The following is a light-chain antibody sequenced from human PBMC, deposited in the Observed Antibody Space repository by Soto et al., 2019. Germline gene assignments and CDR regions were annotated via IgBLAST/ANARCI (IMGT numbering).Light chain of an antibody. V-gene: IGKV1-17*01. CDR2: GTS. J-gene: IGKJ1*01. CDR3: LQHDTYPRT. CDR1: QGIRNN. Sequence: DIHMTQSASSLFASVGYRFTITCRASQGIRNNLGWYQQKPGKAPKRLIYGTSNLQYGAPSRFRGSGSGTEFTLTITSLQPEDFESYYCLQHDTYPRTFGQGTKVDIK.